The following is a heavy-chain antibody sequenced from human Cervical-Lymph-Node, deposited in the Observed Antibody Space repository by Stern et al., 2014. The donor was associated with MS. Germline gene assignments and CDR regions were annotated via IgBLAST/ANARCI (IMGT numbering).Heavy chain of an antibody. Sequence: VQLVQSGAEVKKPGESLKISCKLSGYSFTIYYIAWVRQMPGKGLEWMGVIYPYDSDTTYSPSFQGQVTISADTAIPTAYLQWSSLRASDTAMYYCARHVQGFDYWGQGTLVTVSS. CDR2: IYPYDSDT. CDR3: ARHVQGFDY. V-gene: IGHV5-51*01. J-gene: IGHJ4*02. CDR1: GYSFTIYY.